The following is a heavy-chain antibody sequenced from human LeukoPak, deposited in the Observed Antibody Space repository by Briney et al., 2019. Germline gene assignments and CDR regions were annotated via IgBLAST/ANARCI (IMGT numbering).Heavy chain of an antibody. D-gene: IGHD3-3*01. J-gene: IGHJ4*02. CDR3: ARGRGITIFGVVISPNFDY. CDR1: GRSSSGYY. CDR2: INHSGST. V-gene: IGHV4-34*01. Sequence: PSETLSLTCAVYGRSSSGYYWSWIRQPPGKGLEWIGEINHSGSTNYNPSLKSRVTISVDTSKNQFSLKLSSVTAADTAVYYCARGRGITIFGVVISPNFDYWGQGTLVTVSS.